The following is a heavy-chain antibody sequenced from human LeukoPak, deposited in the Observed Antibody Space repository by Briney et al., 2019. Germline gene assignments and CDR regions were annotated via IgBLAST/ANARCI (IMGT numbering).Heavy chain of an antibody. J-gene: IGHJ4*02. V-gene: IGHV1-2*02. CDR1: GYTFTRYY. CDR2: INPNSGGA. D-gene: IGHD3-10*01. Sequence: ASVKVSCKASGYTFTRYYMHWVRQAPGQGLEWMGWINPNSGGANYAQKFQGRVTMTRDTSISTAYMELSRLRSDGAAVYYCARDLVRGVRTIHYWGQGTLVTVSS. CDR3: ARDLVRGVRTIHY.